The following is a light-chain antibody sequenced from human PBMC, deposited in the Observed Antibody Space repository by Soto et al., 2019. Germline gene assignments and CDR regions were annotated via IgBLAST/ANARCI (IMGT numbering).Light chain of an antibody. V-gene: IGKV3-15*01. CDR1: QSISTF. CDR3: QQSYSTPLT. Sequence: ETVMTQSPATLSVSPGERATLSCRASQSISTFLAWYQQKPGQAPRLLIYGASTRATGIPARFSGSGSGTDFTLNISSLQPEDFATYYCQQSYSTPLTFGGGTKVDIK. J-gene: IGKJ4*01. CDR2: GAS.